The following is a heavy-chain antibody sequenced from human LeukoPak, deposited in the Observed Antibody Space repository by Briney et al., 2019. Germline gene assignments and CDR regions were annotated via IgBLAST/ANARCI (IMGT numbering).Heavy chain of an antibody. D-gene: IGHD7-27*01. CDR2: ISTDGSTT. CDR1: GFTFSNYI. CDR3: AKDGGLWVSAHWGDS. J-gene: IGHJ4*02. V-gene: IGHV3-30-3*01. Sequence: GRSLGLSCAASGFTFSNYIMHWVRQAPGKGLECVAIISTDGSTTDYTDSMKGRFTVSRDNSKNTLFLQMNSLRAEDTAVYYCAKDGGLWVSAHWGDSWGRGTLVTVSS.